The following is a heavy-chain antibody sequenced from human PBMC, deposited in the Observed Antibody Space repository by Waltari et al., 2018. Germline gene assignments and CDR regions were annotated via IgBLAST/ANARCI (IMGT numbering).Heavy chain of an antibody. D-gene: IGHD1-26*01. V-gene: IGHV3-30*18. Sequence: QVQLVESGGGVVQPGRSLRLSCAASGFTFSSYGMHWVRQAPGKGLEWVAVIWYDGSNKYYADSVKGRFTISRDNSKNTLYLQMNSLRAEDTAMYYCAKDGLSGSYSGGAFDYWGQGTLVTVSS. CDR3: AKDGLSGSYSGGAFDY. CDR2: IWYDGSNK. CDR1: GFTFSSYG. J-gene: IGHJ4*02.